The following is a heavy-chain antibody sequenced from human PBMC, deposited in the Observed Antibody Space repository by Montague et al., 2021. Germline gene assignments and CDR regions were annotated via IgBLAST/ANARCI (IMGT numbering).Heavy chain of an antibody. CDR2: VSHGGRT. CDR1: RSLIISDYY. V-gene: IGHV4-38-2*02. J-gene: IGHJ6*03. Sequence: SETLSLICTVSRSLIISDYYWGWIRQPPGKGLEWMGSVSHGGRTYYNPSLKSRVTISVDTSNNHFSLKLSSVTAADTAMYYCARERDRYYYMDIWGKGTTITVSS. CDR3: ARERDRYYYMDI.